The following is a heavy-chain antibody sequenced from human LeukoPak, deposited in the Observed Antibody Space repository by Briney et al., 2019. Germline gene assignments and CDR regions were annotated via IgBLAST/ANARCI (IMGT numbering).Heavy chain of an antibody. D-gene: IGHD3-3*01. Sequence: SETLSLTCTVSGGSISSGSYYWSWIRQPAGKGLEWIGRIYTSGSTNYNPSLKSRVTISVDTSKNQFPLKLSSVTAADTAVYYCARETYDFWSGSTQPDYYYMDVWGKGTRSPSP. J-gene: IGHJ6*03. CDR2: IYTSGST. CDR3: ARETYDFWSGSTQPDYYYMDV. V-gene: IGHV4-61*02. CDR1: GGSISSGSYY.